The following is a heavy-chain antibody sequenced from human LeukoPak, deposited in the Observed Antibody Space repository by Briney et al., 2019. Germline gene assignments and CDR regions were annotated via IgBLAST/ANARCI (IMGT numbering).Heavy chain of an antibody. J-gene: IGHJ4*02. CDR1: GFIVSSNY. V-gene: IGHV3-53*01. CDR2: LYSDGTT. Sequence: PGGSLRLSCAASGFIVSSNYMSWVRPAPGKGLEWVSVLYSDGTTYHADSVKGRFTISRDNSKNTLYLQMNNLRAEDTAVYYCARAAYDSNGYTANHDYWGQGTLVTVSS. D-gene: IGHD3-22*01. CDR3: ARAAYDSNGYTANHDY.